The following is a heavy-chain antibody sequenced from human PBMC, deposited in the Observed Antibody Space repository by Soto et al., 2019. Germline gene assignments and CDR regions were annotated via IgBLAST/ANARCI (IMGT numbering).Heavy chain of an antibody. J-gene: IGHJ6*02. CDR1: GGTFSNYA. V-gene: IGHV1-69*12. CDR3: ARVEAVAGLYNYHGLNV. CDR2: IVQIFGTT. D-gene: IGHD6-19*01. Sequence: QVQLVQSGAEVKKPGSTVKVSCKVSGGTFSNYAIDWVRLAPGHGLEWMGGIVQIFGTTYYTQKFQGRATIIADDSTTTAYLKISSLRSEDTAIYYCARVEAVAGLYNYHGLNVWGQGPAATLSS.